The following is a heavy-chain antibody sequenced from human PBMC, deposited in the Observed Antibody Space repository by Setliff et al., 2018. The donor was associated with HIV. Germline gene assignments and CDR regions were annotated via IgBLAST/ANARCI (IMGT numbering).Heavy chain of an antibody. V-gene: IGHV1-2*02. D-gene: IGHD2-15*01. Sequence: ASVKVSCKASGYTFTGYYIHWVRQAPGQGLEWMGWIKPNGGGTYFAQKFQGRVTMTRDTSISTAYMDLNRLTSDDTALYYCVKGAGGYYDYWSQGALVTVSS. CDR1: GYTFTGYY. J-gene: IGHJ4*02. CDR2: IKPNGGGT. CDR3: VKGAGGYYDY.